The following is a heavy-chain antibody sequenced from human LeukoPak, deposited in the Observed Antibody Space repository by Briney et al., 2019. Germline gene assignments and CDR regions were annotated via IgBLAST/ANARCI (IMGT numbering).Heavy chain of an antibody. CDR2: IYYSGST. CDR1: GGSISSSSYY. CDR3: ARPRIVGASALGY. Sequence: ASETLSLTCTVSGGSISSSSYYWGWIRQPPGKGLVWIVSIYYSGSTYYNPSLKSRVTISVDTSKNQFSLKLSSVTAADTAVYYCARPRIVGASALGYWGQGTLVTVSS. D-gene: IGHD1-26*01. J-gene: IGHJ4*02. V-gene: IGHV4-39*07.